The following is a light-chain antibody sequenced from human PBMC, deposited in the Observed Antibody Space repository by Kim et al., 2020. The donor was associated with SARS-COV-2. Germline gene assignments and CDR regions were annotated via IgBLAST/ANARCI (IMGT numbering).Light chain of an antibody. J-gene: IGKJ4*01. CDR2: TAS. CDR1: RTIYSY. CDR3: QQNSETPLT. V-gene: IGKV1-39*01. Sequence: DVQMIQSPSSLSASVGDRVTITCRTSRTIYSYLNWYQQKPGKAPKLLIYTASSLQSGVPPRFSGSGSGTDFTLTISSLQPGDVATYYCQQNSETPLTFGGGTKVDIK.